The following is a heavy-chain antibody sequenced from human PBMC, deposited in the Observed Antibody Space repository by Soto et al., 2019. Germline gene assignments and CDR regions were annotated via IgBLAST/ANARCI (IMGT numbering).Heavy chain of an antibody. V-gene: IGHV1-18*01. J-gene: IGHJ4*02. CDR1: GYTFTSYG. Sequence: QVQLVQSGAEVKKPGASVKVSCKASGYTFTSYGISWVRQAPGQGLEWMGWISAYNGNTNYAQKLQGRVSLVKDTHKSTASMGLRSWRSDDPAVYYCVRDPGFRSDYWGQGTLVTVSS. CDR3: VRDPGFRSDY. D-gene: IGHD3-9*01. CDR2: ISAYNGNT.